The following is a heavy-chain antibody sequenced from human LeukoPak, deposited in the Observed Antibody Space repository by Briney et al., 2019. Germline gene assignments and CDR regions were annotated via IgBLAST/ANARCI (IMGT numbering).Heavy chain of an antibody. CDR2: IYYSGST. V-gene: IGHV4-30-4*01. CDR1: GVSISSGDYY. Sequence: SETLSLTCTVSGVSISSGDYYWGWLRQPPGKGLEWIGYIYYSGSTYYNPSLKSRVTISVDTSKNQFSLKLSSVTAADTAVYYCARGIAAAGTTSSYYFDYWGQGTLVTVSS. J-gene: IGHJ4*02. CDR3: ARGIAAAGTTSSYYFDY. D-gene: IGHD6-13*01.